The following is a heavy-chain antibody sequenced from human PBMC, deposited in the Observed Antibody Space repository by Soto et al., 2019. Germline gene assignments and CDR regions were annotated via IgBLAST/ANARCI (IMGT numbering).Heavy chain of an antibody. CDR2: IFSSDEN. J-gene: IGHJ5*02. CDR3: ARIVRYFGELETYNWFDP. CDR1: GFSLSNARMG. D-gene: IGHD3-10*01. V-gene: IGHV2-26*01. Sequence: QVTLQESGPVLVKPTEPLTLTCTVSGFSLSNARMGVTWIRQPPGRALEWLAHIFSSDENSYITSLESRLTISKDTSKSQVVLIMTNMDPVDTATYYCARIVRYFGELETYNWFDPWGQGTLVTVSS.